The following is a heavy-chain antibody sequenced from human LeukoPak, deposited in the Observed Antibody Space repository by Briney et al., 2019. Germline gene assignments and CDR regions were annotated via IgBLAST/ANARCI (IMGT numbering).Heavy chain of an antibody. J-gene: IGHJ4*02. Sequence: GGSLRLSCAASGFTFSSYAMSWVRQAPGKGLEWVSAISGSGGSTYYADSVKGRFTISRDNSKNTLYLQMNSLRAEDTAVYYCANGRSGYYYGYFDYWGQGTLVTVSS. CDR1: GFTFSSYA. CDR3: ANGRSGYYYGYFDY. D-gene: IGHD3-22*01. CDR2: ISGSGGST. V-gene: IGHV3-23*01.